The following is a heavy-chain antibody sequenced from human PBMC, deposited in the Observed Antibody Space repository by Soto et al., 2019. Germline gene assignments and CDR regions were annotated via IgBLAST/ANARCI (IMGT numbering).Heavy chain of an antibody. CDR1: GYSFTSYG. V-gene: IGHV1-18*04. D-gene: IGHD3-22*01. CDR3: ARGWLGGRYYYDSSGYRLPPYAFDI. CDR2: ISAYNGNT. J-gene: IGHJ3*02. Sequence: ASVKLSCEASGYSFTSYGISWVRQAPGQGLEWMGWISAYNGNTNYAQKLQGRVTMTTDTSTSTAYMELRSLRSDDTAVYYCARGWLGGRYYYDSSGYRLPPYAFDIWGQGTMVTVSS.